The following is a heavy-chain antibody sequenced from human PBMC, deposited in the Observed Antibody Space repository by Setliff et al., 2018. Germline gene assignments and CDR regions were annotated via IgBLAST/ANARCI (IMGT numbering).Heavy chain of an antibody. Sequence: PGGSLRLSCTASGFTFGDYAMSWVRQAPGKGLEWVGFIRSKAYGGTTEYAASVKGRFTISRDDSKSIAYLQMNSLKTEDTAVYYCTREASVDFWSGYPYYYYMDVWGKGTKVTVSS. J-gene: IGHJ6*03. D-gene: IGHD3-3*01. CDR2: IRSKAYGGTT. CDR3: TREASVDFWSGYPYYYYMDV. V-gene: IGHV3-49*04. CDR1: GFTFGDYA.